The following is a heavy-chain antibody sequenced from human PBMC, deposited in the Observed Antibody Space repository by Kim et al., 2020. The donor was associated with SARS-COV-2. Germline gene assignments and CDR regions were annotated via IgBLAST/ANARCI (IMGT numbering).Heavy chain of an antibody. CDR1: GFTFSSYG. V-gene: IGHV3-30*18. CDR2: ISYDGSNK. Sequence: GGSLRLSCAASGFTFSSYGMHWVRQAPGKGLEWVAVISYDGSNKYYADSVKGRFTISRDNSKNTLYLQMNSLRAEDTAVYYCAKDLDPGQWLGTYCFDY. CDR3: AKDLDPGQWLGTYCFDY. D-gene: IGHD6-19*01. J-gene: IGHJ4*01.